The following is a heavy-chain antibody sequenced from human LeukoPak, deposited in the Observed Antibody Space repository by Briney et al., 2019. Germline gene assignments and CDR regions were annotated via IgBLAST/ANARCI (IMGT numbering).Heavy chain of an antibody. V-gene: IGHV3-30*02. CDR2: IRYDGSDT. Sequence: GGSLRLSCAASGFTFSTYGMHWVRQAPGKGLEWVAFIRYDGSDTYYADSVKGRFTISRDNSKNTLYLQMNSLRAEDTGVYYCAKVPSSSRYDASDIWGQGTWSPSLQ. CDR1: GFTFSTYG. D-gene: IGHD6-13*01. CDR3: AKVPSSSRYDASDI. J-gene: IGHJ3*02.